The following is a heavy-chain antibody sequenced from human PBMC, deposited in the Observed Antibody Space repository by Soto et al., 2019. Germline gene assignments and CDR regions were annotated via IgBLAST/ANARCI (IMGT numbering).Heavy chain of an antibody. CDR3: ARDRRVRGVIIPRKHYYYYGMDV. Sequence: PGASVKVSCKASGYTFTGYYMHWVRQAPGQGLEWMGWINPNSGGTNYAQKFQGRVTMTRDTSISTAYMELSRLRSDDTAVYYCARDRRVRGVIIPRKHYYYYGMDVWGQGTTVTVSS. D-gene: IGHD3-10*01. V-gene: IGHV1-2*02. CDR2: INPNSGGT. CDR1: GYTFTGYY. J-gene: IGHJ6*02.